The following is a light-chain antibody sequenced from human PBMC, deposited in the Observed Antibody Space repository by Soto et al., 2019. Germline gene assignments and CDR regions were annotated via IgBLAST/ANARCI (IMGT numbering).Light chain of an antibody. CDR2: GAS. J-gene: IGKJ5*01. V-gene: IGKV3-20*01. Sequence: EFMLTQSPGTLSLSPGERATLSCRASQSVSSSYLAWYQQKPGQAPRLLIYGASSRATGIPDRFSGSGSGTDFTLTISRLEPEDFAVYYCQQYGSSRTFGQGTRLEIK. CDR1: QSVSSSY. CDR3: QQYGSSRT.